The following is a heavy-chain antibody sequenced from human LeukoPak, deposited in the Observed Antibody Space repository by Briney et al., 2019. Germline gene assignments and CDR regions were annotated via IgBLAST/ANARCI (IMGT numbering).Heavy chain of an antibody. CDR2: IIPIFGTA. CDR1: GGTFSSYA. J-gene: IGHJ5*02. Sequence: SVKVSCKASGGTFSSYAISWVRQAPGQGREWMGGIIPIFGTANYAQKFQGRVTITTDESTSTAYMELSSLRSEDTAVYYCARDSSYCGGDCYSTNWFDPWRQPTLVTVSS. D-gene: IGHD2-21*02. V-gene: IGHV1-69*05. CDR3: ARDSSYCGGDCYSTNWFDP.